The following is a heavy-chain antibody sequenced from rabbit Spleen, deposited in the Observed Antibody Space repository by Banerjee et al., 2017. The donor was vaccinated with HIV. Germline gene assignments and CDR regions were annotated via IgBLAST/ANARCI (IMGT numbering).Heavy chain of an antibody. CDR1: GFSLSNKDV. Sequence: QEQMVVSGGGLVKPEGSLNLSCTASGFSLSNKDVMCWVRQAPGKGLEWIACINALTGKAVYSTWAKGRFTFSKTASTTVTLQMTSLTAADTATYFCARDLDYIIGWNFGWWGPGTLVTVS. J-gene: IGHJ6*01. CDR3: ARDLDYIIGWNFGW. V-gene: IGHV1S45*01. CDR2: INALTGKA. D-gene: IGHD7-1*01.